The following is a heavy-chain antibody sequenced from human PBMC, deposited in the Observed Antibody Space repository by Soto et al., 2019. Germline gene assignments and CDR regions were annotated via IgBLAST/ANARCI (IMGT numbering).Heavy chain of an antibody. V-gene: IGHV5-51*01. CDR2: IYPADSDS. CDR1: GYSFTSYW. D-gene: IGHD1-1*01. J-gene: IGHJ4*02. CDR3: ARSDRWNGYSDY. Sequence: PGESLKISCKGSGYSFTSYWIGWVRQMPGKGLEWMGFIYPADSDSRYSPSFQGQVTISVDKSISTAYLQWSSLKASDTAIYYCARSDRWNGYSDYWGQGTLVTVSS.